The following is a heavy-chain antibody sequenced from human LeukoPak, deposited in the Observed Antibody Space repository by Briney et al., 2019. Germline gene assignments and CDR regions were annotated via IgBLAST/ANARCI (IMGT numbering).Heavy chain of an antibody. CDR1: GGSISSGYY. D-gene: IGHD2-2*02. V-gene: IGHV4-31*03. Sequence: PSQTLSLTCTVSGGSISSGYYWSWIRPHPGKGLEWIGYIFYTGSTYYKPSLKSRVTISLDTSKNQFSLRLSSVTAADTAVYFCARMLVVPAAIGYYYGMDIWGKGTTVTVSS. J-gene: IGHJ6*04. CDR2: IFYTGST. CDR3: ARMLVVPAAIGYYYGMDI.